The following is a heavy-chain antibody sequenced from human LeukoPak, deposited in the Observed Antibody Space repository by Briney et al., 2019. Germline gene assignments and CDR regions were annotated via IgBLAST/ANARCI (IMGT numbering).Heavy chain of an antibody. CDR2: INHSGST. CDR3: ARRHRSITMVRGTFDY. Sequence: SETLSLTCAVYGGSFSGYYWSWTRQPPGKGLEWIGEINHSGSTNYNPSLKSRVTISVDTSKNQFSLKLSSVTAADTAVYYCARRHRSITMVRGTFDYWGQGTLVTVSS. J-gene: IGHJ4*02. D-gene: IGHD3-10*01. V-gene: IGHV4-34*01. CDR1: GGSFSGYY.